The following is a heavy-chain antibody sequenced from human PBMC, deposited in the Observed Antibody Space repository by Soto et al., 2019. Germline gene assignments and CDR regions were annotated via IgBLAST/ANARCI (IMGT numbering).Heavy chain of an antibody. Sequence: EVQLVESGGGLVQPGGSLRLTCEASGFLFTSHLMTWVRQAPGKGLEWVASTHQDGHQSYYVDSVKGRFTISRDNTRDSLFLQMNSLRAEDTAVYFCARDGSGHYYDTSGYRAYFFDLWGQGALVTVSS. J-gene: IGHJ4*02. D-gene: IGHD3-22*01. CDR3: ARDGSGHYYDTSGYRAYFFDL. CDR2: THQDGHQS. CDR1: GFLFTSHL. V-gene: IGHV3-7*01.